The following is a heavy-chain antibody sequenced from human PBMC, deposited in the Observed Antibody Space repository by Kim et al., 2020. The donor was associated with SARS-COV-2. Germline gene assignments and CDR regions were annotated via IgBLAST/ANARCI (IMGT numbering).Heavy chain of an antibody. CDR2: FDPEDGET. Sequence: ASVKVSCKVSGYTLTELSMHWVRQAPGKGLEWMGGFDPEDGETIYAQKFQGRVTMTEDTSTDTAYMELSSLRSEDTAVYYCATTAAIGGATGPFYWGQGTLVTVSS. D-gene: IGHD1-26*01. CDR1: GYTLTELS. CDR3: ATTAAIGGATGPFY. V-gene: IGHV1-24*01. J-gene: IGHJ4*02.